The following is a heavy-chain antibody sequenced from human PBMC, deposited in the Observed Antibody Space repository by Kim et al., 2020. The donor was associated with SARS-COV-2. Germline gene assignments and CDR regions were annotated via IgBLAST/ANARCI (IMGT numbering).Heavy chain of an antibody. Sequence: GGSLRLSCAAPGFTFSSYGMHWVRQAPGKGLEWVAVISYDGSNKYYADSVKGRFTISRDNSKNTLYLQMNSLRAEDTAVYYCAKATTNSVRGVDFDYWGQGTLVTVSS. V-gene: IGHV3-30*18. D-gene: IGHD3-10*01. CDR2: ISYDGSNK. CDR3: AKATTNSVRGVDFDY. CDR1: GFTFSSYG. J-gene: IGHJ4*02.